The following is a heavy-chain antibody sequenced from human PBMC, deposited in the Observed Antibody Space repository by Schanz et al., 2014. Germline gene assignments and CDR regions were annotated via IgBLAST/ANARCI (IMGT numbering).Heavy chain of an antibody. Sequence: HLVESGGGLIQPGGSLRLSCAASGFTVSDNYMTWVRQAPGKGLEWVSGISDRGDGTNYGDSVRGRFTISRDNSRNTVYLQMNNVGVDDTATYYCVKTDAGWRFDYWGQGTLVIVSS. CDR2: SDRGDGT. CDR1: GFTVSDNY. J-gene: IGHJ4*02. V-gene: IGHV3-53*01. D-gene: IGHD6-19*01. CDR3: VKTDAGWRFDY.